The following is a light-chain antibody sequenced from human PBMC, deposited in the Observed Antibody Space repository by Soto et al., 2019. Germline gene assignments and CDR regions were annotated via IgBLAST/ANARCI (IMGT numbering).Light chain of an antibody. V-gene: IGKV1-5*03. CDR1: QSISSW. CDR3: QQYNSYSPRT. CDR2: KAS. J-gene: IGKJ1*01. Sequence: DIQMTQSPSTLSASVGDRVTITCRAGQSISSWLAWYQQKPGKAPKLLIYKASSLESGVPSRFSGSGSGTEFTLTISSLQPDDFATYYCQQYNSYSPRTFGQGTKWIS.